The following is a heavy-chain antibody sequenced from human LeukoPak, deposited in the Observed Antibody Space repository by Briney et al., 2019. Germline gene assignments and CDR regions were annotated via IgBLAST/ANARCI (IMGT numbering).Heavy chain of an antibody. Sequence: GSLSLSCAASGFTFSSYSMNWVRQAPGKGLEWVSSISSSSSYIYYADSVKGRFTISRDNAKNSLYLQMNSLRAEDTAVYYCARHGFGGITMVRGVLRFDPWGQGTLVTVSS. V-gene: IGHV3-21*01. J-gene: IGHJ5*02. D-gene: IGHD3-10*01. CDR2: ISSSSSYI. CDR3: ARHGFGGITMVRGVLRFDP. CDR1: GFTFSSYS.